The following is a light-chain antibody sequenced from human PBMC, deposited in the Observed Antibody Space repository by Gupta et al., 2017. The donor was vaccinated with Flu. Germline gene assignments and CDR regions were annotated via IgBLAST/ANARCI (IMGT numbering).Light chain of an antibody. CDR3: QQRQYWPPIT. Sequence: EVVLTQSPATLSLSPRERATLSCRTSQSVSSYLAWYQQKPGQAPRLLIYDASNRATGIPARFSGSGSGTDFTLTISSLEPEDFAVYYCQQRQYWPPITFGQGTRLEIK. J-gene: IGKJ5*01. CDR1: QSVSSY. V-gene: IGKV3-11*01. CDR2: DAS.